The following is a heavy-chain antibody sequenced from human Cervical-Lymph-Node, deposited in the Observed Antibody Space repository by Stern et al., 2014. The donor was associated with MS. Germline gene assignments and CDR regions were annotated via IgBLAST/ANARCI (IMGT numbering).Heavy chain of an antibody. V-gene: IGHV4-4*07. CDR3: AREGGRYRDLDY. Sequence: MQLVESGPGLVKPSETLSLTCTVSGGSISSYYWSWIRQPAGKGLEWIGRIYTSGSTNFNPSLKSPVSMSVDTPKKQFSLKLSSVTAADTAVYYCAREGGRYRDLDYWGQGTLVTVSS. CDR1: GGSISSYY. J-gene: IGHJ4*02. D-gene: IGHD1-26*01. CDR2: IYTSGST.